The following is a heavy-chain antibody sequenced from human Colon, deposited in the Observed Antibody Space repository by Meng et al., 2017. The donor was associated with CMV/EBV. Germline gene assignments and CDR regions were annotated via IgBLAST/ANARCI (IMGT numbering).Heavy chain of an antibody. J-gene: IGHJ4*02. Sequence: SVKVSCKAPGGTFNDYGVSWVRQAPGQGLEWVGGIVPKYDMTNFAQKFQGRLAMTADKTTDTAYLEPSNLRSEDTAVYYCVRKSLSGQPYFDYWGQGTLVTVSS. V-gene: IGHV1-69*10. D-gene: IGHD3-9*01. CDR1: GGTFNDYG. CDR2: IVPKYDMT. CDR3: VRKSLSGQPYFDY.